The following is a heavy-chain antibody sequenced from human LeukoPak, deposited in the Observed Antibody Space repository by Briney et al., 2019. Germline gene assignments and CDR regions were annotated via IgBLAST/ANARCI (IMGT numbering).Heavy chain of an antibody. CDR1: GFTFSSYE. CDR3: ARVNAYGSGSYYNDFSFDY. Sequence: GGSLRLSCAASGFTFSSYEMNWVRQAPGKGLEWVSYISSSGSTIYNADSVKGRFTISRDNAKNSLYLQMNSLRAEDTAVYYCARVNAYGSGSYYNDFSFDYWGQGTLVTVSS. CDR2: ISSSGSTI. J-gene: IGHJ4*02. V-gene: IGHV3-48*03. D-gene: IGHD3-10*01.